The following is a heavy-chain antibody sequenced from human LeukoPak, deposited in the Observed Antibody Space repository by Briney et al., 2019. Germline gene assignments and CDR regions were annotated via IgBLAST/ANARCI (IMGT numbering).Heavy chain of an antibody. CDR3: ARAGDGYYYYYYMDV. D-gene: IGHD5-24*01. V-gene: IGHV4-59*08. CDR1: NGSFSTYY. J-gene: IGHJ6*03. Sequence: PSETLSLTCSVSNGSFSTYYWGWIRQPPGKRLEWIGYIFSSESSNTNYNPSLNGRVTISVDTSNNQFSLTLNSVTAADTAVYYCARAGDGYYYYYYMDVWGKGTTVTVSS. CDR2: IFSSESSNT.